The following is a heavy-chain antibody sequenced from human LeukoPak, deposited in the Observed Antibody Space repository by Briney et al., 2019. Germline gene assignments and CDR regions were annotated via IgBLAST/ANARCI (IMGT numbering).Heavy chain of an antibody. D-gene: IGHD5-12*01. Sequence: ASVKVSCKASGYTFTGYYMHWVRQAPGQGLEWMGWINPNSGGTNYAQKFQGWVTMTRGTSISTAYMELSRLRSDDTAVYYCARGHIEYSGYDSDGYYFDYWGQGTLVTVSS. CDR2: INPNSGGT. CDR1: GYTFTGYY. J-gene: IGHJ4*02. CDR3: ARGHIEYSGYDSDGYYFDY. V-gene: IGHV1-2*04.